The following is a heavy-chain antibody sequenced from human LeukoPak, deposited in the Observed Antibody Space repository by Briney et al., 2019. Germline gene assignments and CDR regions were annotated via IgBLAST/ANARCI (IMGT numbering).Heavy chain of an antibody. CDR2: ISSSSSYI. Sequence: GGSLRLSCAASGFTFSSYSMNWVRQAPGKGLEWVSSISSSSSYIYYADSVKGRFTISRDNAKNSLYLQMNSLRAEDTAVYYCARDGVAGPSYYYGMDVWGQGTTVTVSS. CDR3: ARDGVAGPSYYYGMDV. D-gene: IGHD6-19*01. J-gene: IGHJ6*02. CDR1: GFTFSSYS. V-gene: IGHV3-21*01.